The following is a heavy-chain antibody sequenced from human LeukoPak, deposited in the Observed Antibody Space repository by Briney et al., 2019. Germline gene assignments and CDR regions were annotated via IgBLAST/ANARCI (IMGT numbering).Heavy chain of an antibody. J-gene: IGHJ2*01. CDR1: GGSFSGYY. D-gene: IGHD6-19*01. V-gene: IGHV4-34*01. Sequence: PSETLSLTCAVYGGSFSGYYWSWIRQPPGKGLEWIGEINHSGSTNYNPSLKSRVTISVDTSKNQFSLKLSSVTAADTAVYYCARGGSGWYYAALASRYWYFDLWGRGTLVTVPS. CDR2: INHSGST. CDR3: ARGGSGWYYAALASRYWYFDL.